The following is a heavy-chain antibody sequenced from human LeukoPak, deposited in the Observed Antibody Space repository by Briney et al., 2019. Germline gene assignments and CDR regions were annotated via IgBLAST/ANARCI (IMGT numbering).Heavy chain of an antibody. CDR1: GGSFSGYY. V-gene: IGHV4-34*01. Sequence: SETLSLTCAVYGGSFSGYYWSWIRQPPGKGLEWIGEINHSGSTNYNPSLKSRVTISVDTSKNQFSLKLSSVSAADTAVYYCARGSYDYVWGSYRYTFFDYWGQGTLVTVSS. CDR3: ARGSYDYVWGSYRYTFFDY. J-gene: IGHJ4*02. D-gene: IGHD3-16*02. CDR2: INHSGST.